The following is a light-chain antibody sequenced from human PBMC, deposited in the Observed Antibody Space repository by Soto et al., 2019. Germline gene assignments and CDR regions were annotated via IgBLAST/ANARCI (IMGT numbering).Light chain of an antibody. J-gene: IGLJ1*01. CDR2: SNN. CDR1: NSNIGSNT. V-gene: IGLV1-44*01. Sequence: QSVLTQPPSASGTPGQRVTISCSGSNSNIGSNTVNWYQQLPGTAPKLLIYSNNQRPSGVPVRFSGSKSGTSASLAISGLQSEDEADYYCAAWDDSLNGYVFGTGTRSPS. CDR3: AAWDDSLNGYV.